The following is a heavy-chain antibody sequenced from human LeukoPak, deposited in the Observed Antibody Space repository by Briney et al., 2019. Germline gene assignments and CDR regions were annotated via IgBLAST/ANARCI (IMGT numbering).Heavy chain of an antibody. V-gene: IGHV4-34*01. Sequence: SETLSLTCAVYGGSFSGYYWSWIRQPPGKGLEWIGEINHSGSTNYNPSLKSRVTISVKTSKNQFSLTLRSVTAADKAVYYCARVTGYTIEDYFDYGGQGTLVTVSS. J-gene: IGHJ4*02. CDR3: ARVTGYTIEDYFDY. CDR2: INHSGST. CDR1: GGSFSGYY. D-gene: IGHD3-9*01.